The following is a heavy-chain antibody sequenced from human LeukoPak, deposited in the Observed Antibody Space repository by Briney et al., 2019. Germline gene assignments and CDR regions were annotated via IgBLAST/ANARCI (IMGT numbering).Heavy chain of an antibody. J-gene: IGHJ4*02. V-gene: IGHV1-8*01. Sequence: ASVKVSCKASGYTFTSYDINWVRQATGQGLEWMGWMNPNSGNTGYAQKFQGRVTMTRNTSISTAYMELSSLRSEDTAVYYCARRIGERFGAHEYFDSWGQGTQVTVSS. D-gene: IGHD3-10*01. CDR3: ARRIGERFGAHEYFDS. CDR1: GYTFTSYD. CDR2: MNPNSGNT.